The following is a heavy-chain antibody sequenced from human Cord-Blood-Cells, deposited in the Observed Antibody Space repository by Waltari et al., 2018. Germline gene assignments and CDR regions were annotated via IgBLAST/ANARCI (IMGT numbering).Heavy chain of an antibody. J-gene: IGHJ4*02. Sequence: QLQLQESGPGLVKPSETLSLTCTVSGGSISSSSYYWGWIRQPPGKGLEWIGSIYYSGSNYYNPPLKSRVTISVDTSKNQFSLKLSSVTAADTAVYYCARLDLWSGYYDYWGQGTLVTVSS. CDR2: IYYSGSN. CDR1: GGSISSSSYY. CDR3: ARLDLWSGYYDY. D-gene: IGHD3-3*01. V-gene: IGHV4-39*01.